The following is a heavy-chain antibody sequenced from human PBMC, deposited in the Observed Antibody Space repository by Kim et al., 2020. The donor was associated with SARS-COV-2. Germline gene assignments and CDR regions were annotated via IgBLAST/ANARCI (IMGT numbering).Heavy chain of an antibody. V-gene: IGHV4-34*01. CDR2: INHSGST. CDR1: GGSFSGYY. J-gene: IGHJ4*02. Sequence: SETLSLTCAVYGGSFSGYYWSWIRQPPGKGLEWIGEINHSGSTNYNPSLKSRVTISVDTSKNQFSLKLSSVTAADTAVYYCARAEALRGPKPMVRGVIFFDYWGQGTQVTVSS. CDR3: ARAEALRGPKPMVRGVIFFDY. D-gene: IGHD3-10*01.